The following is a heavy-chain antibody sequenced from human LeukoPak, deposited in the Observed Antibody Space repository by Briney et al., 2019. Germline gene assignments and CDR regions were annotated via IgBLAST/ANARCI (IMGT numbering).Heavy chain of an antibody. V-gene: IGHV3-23*01. Sequence: GGSLRLSCAASGFTFSSYAMSWVRQAPGKGLEWVSGIRGSGGSTYYADSVKGRFTISRDNSKNTLYLQMNSLRVEDTARFYCAKETGYRDYDYGDYWGQGTLVTVSS. D-gene: IGHD5-12*01. CDR3: AKETGYRDYDYGDY. CDR1: GFTFSSYA. J-gene: IGHJ4*02. CDR2: IRGSGGST.